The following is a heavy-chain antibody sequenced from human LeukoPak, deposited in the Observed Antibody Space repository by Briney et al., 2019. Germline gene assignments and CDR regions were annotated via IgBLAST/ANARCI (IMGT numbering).Heavy chain of an antibody. J-gene: IGHJ4*02. CDR1: GGSISSYY. D-gene: IGHD3-22*01. CDR3: ASKREGGYSFDY. CDR2: IYYTGGT. Sequence: PSQTLSLTCSVSGGSISSYYWSWIRQPPGKGLEWIGYIYYTGGTNYNPSLMSRVTMSIDTSRNQFSLKLTSVTAADTAVYFCASKREGGYSFDYWGQGTLVTVSS. V-gene: IGHV4-59*01.